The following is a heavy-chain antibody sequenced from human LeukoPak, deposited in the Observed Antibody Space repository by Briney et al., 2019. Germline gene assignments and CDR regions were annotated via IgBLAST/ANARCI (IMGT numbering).Heavy chain of an antibody. CDR2: IYSGGST. V-gene: IGHV3-53*01. Sequence: GGSLRLSCAASGFTVSSNYMSWVRQAPGKGLEWVSVIYSGGSTYYADSVKGRFTISRDNSKNTLYLQMNSLRAEDTAVYYCARASIAARPVTDWGQGTLVTVSS. D-gene: IGHD6-6*01. CDR1: GFTVSSNY. CDR3: ARASIAARPVTD. J-gene: IGHJ4*02.